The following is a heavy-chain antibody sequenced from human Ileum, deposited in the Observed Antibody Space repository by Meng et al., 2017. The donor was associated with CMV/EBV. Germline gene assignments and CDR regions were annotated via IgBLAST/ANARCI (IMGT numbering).Heavy chain of an antibody. V-gene: IGHV3-11*01. CDR1: EFSLSDYY. D-gene: IGHD6-13*01. J-gene: IGHJ3*02. CDR3: ARDFKLGTIRSAFAI. CDR2: ISTSGRNI. Sequence: GESLKISCAASEFSLSDYYMSWIRQAPGKGLEWVSYISTSGRNIYYADSVKGRFTISRDNANNSLYLQMNSLRADDTAVYFCARDFKLGTIRSAFAIWGHGTVVTVSS.